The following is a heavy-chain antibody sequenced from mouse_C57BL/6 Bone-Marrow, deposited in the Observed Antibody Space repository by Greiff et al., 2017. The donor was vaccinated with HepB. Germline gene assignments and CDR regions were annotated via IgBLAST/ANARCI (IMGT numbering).Heavy chain of an antibody. J-gene: IGHJ2*01. CDR2: IDPENGDT. CDR3: TYGSSDFDY. CDR1: GFNIKDDY. D-gene: IGHD1-1*01. Sequence: EVQLQQSGAELVRPGASVKLSCTASGFNIKDDYMHWVKRRPEQGLEWIGWIDPENGDTEYASKFQGKATITADTSSNAAYLQLSSLTSEDTAVYYCTYGSSDFDYWGQGTTLTVSS. V-gene: IGHV14-4*01.